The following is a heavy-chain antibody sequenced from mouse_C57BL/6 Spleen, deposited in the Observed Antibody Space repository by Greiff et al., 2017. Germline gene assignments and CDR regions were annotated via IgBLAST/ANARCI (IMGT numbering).Heavy chain of an antibody. J-gene: IGHJ4*01. CDR2: IDPEDGDT. CDR3: TTSTTVVAPYAMDY. D-gene: IGHD1-1*01. V-gene: IGHV14-1*01. CDR1: GFNIKDYY. Sequence: VQLQQSGAELVRPGASVKLSCTASGFNIKDYYMNWVKQRPEQGLEWIGRIDPEDGDTEYAPKFQGKATMTAYTSSNTAYLELSSLTSEDTAVYYVTTSTTVVAPYAMDYWGQGTSVTVSS.